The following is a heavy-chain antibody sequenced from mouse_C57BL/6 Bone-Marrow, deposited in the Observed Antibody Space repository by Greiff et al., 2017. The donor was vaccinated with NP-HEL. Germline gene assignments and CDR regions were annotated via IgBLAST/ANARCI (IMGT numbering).Heavy chain of an antibody. V-gene: IGHV1-69*01. Sequence: QVQLQQPGAELVMPGASVKLSCKASGYTFTSYWMHWVKQRPGQGLEWIGEIDPSDSYTNYNQKFKGKSTLTVDKSSSTAYMQLSSLTSEDSAVYYWAREFITTVVGVDYWGQGTTLTVSS. CDR1: GYTFTSYW. CDR2: IDPSDSYT. D-gene: IGHD1-1*01. CDR3: AREFITTVVGVDY. J-gene: IGHJ2*01.